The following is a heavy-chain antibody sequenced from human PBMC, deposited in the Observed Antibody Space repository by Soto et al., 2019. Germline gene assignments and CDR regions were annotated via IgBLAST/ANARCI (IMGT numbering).Heavy chain of an antibody. J-gene: IGHJ4*02. D-gene: IGHD2-15*01. CDR1: GFTFSSYA. V-gene: IGHV3-23*01. CDR2: ISASDGRT. CDR3: AKGGGGSCYSSSDC. Sequence: EVQLLESGGGLVQPGGSLRLSCAASGFTFSSYAMSWVRQAPGNGLEWVSVISASDGRTFYADSVKGRFTISRDNSKNTMYLQMNSMRAEDTAVYCCAKGGGGSCYSSSDCWGQGTLVTVSS.